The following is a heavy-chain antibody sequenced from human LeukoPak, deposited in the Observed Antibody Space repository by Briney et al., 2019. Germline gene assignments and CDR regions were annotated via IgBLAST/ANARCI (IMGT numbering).Heavy chain of an antibody. V-gene: IGHV4-39*07. J-gene: IGHJ4*02. CDR2: IYYGGST. CDR1: GGSISSSSYY. CDR3: ARDRPHSSSWERFDY. Sequence: PSETLSLTCTVSGGSISSSSYYWGWIRQPPGKGLEWIGSIYYGGSTYYNPSLKSRVTISVDTSKNQFSLKLSSVTAADTAVYYCARDRPHSSSWERFDYWGQGTLVTVSS. D-gene: IGHD6-13*01.